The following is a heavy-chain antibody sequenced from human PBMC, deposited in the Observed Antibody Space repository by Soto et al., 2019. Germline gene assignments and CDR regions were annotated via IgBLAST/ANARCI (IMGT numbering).Heavy chain of an antibody. CDR2: IGTNGGST. J-gene: IGHJ4*01. CDR1: GFTFSSYS. D-gene: IGHD3-22*01. Sequence: CGSLRLSCSASGFTFSSYSIHWVRQAPGKALEYVSRIGTNGGSTFYADSVKGRFTISRDNSKNTLYLQMNNLRDEDTAEYYCVQPPAYYIDSNAYYAVWGHGTLVTAPQ. CDR3: VQPPAYYIDSNAYYAV. V-gene: IGHV3-64D*06.